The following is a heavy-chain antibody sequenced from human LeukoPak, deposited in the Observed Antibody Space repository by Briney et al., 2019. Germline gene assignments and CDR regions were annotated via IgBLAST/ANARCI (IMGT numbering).Heavy chain of an antibody. CDR1: GVPFSNYY. CDR3: TRAVAGHPD. Sequence: SATLSLTCAVSGVPFSNYYLSWVRQSPSQGLEWIGEINHSGYTNYNPSLKSRVTMSIDTSKNQFSLRLTSVTAADTGVCYCTRAVAGHPDWGQGTLVTVSS. CDR2: INHSGYT. V-gene: IGHV4-34*01. D-gene: IGHD5-12*01. J-gene: IGHJ4*02.